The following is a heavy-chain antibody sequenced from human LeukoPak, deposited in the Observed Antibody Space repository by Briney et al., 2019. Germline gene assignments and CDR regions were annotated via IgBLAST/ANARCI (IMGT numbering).Heavy chain of an antibody. Sequence: PGGSLRLSCAASGFTFSDHYIDWVRQAPGRGLEWIGLIRNRANGQTSVYAASVSGRFTISRDDSKNSVYLQMDSLKTEDTAVYYCADLGSAGTDHWGQGTLVTVSS. CDR2: IRNRANGQTS. D-gene: IGHD3-10*01. CDR3: ADLGSAGTDH. V-gene: IGHV3-72*01. CDR1: GFTFSDHY. J-gene: IGHJ4*02.